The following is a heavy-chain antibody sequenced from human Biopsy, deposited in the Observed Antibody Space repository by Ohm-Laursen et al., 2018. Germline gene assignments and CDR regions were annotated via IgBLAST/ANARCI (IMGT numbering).Heavy chain of an antibody. V-gene: IGHV1-69*13. CDR2: IITFFRTV. CDR1: GGTFSNSA. D-gene: IGHD3-9*01. CDR3: APQTPRDPDILTGAYHYDMAV. Sequence: GASVKVSCKFSGGTFSNSAISWVRQAPGQGLEWMGGIITFFRTVNYAQNFQGRLTITADEFTDTAYMELRSLRSEDTAVYYCAPQTPRDPDILTGAYHYDMAVWGQGTTVTVSS. J-gene: IGHJ6*02.